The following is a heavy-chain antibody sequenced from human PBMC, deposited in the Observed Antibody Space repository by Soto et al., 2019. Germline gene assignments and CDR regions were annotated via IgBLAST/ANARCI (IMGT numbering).Heavy chain of an antibody. J-gene: IGHJ4*02. V-gene: IGHV3-21*01. CDR2: ISRSSIYI. CDR1: GFTFSSYT. CDR3: ARDDTGPFDC. Sequence: EVQVVESGGGLVKPGESLRLSCAASGFTFSSYTMNWVRQAPGKGLEWVSSISRSSIYIYYADSVQGRFTISRDDAKNSLYLQMNSLRAEDTALYYCARDDTGPFDCWGQGTLVTVSS.